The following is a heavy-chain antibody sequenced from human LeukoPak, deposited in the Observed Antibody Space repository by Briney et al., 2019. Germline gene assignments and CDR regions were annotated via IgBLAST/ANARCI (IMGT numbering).Heavy chain of an antibody. CDR3: ARGNVLTGDFDY. V-gene: IGHV4-34*01. Sequence: KPSETLSLTCAVYGGSFSGYYWSWIRQPPGKGLEWIGEINHSGSTNYNPSLKSRVTISVDTSKNQFSLKLSSVTAADTAVYYCARGNVLTGDFDYWGQGTLVTVSS. CDR2: INHSGST. CDR1: GGSFSGYY. D-gene: IGHD3-9*01. J-gene: IGHJ4*02.